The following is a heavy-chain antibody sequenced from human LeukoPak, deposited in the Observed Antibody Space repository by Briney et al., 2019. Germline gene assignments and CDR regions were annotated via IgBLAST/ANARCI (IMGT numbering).Heavy chain of an antibody. CDR2: INTNTGNP. CDR3: ARDGDYYGSGSYYTTAEGFDP. Sequence: GASVKVSCKASGYTFTSYAMNWVRQAPGQGLEWMGWINTNTGNPTYAQGFTGRFVFSLDTSVSTAYLQISSLKAEDTAVYYCARDGDYYGSGSYYTTAEGFDPWGQGTLVTVSS. CDR1: GYTFTSYA. J-gene: IGHJ5*02. V-gene: IGHV7-4-1*02. D-gene: IGHD3-10*01.